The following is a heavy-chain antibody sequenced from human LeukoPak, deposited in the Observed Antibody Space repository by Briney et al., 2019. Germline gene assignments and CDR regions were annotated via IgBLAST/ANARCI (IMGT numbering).Heavy chain of an antibody. J-gene: IGHJ4*02. CDR3: ARGLVVVAATYDY. Sequence: SETLSLTCTVSGGSISSGSYYWSWIRQPAGKGLEWIGRIYTSGSTNYNPSLKSRVTISVDTSKNQFSLKLRSVTAADTAVYYCARGLVVVAATYDYWGQGTLVTVSS. CDR1: GGSISSGSYY. CDR2: IYTSGST. V-gene: IGHV4-61*02. D-gene: IGHD2-15*01.